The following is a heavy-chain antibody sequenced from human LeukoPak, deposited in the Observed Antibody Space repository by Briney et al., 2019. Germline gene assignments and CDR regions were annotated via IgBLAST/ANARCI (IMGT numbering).Heavy chain of an antibody. Sequence: GGSLRLSCAASGFTFSTYVMSWVRQAPGKGLEWVSGISGSGDSTYYADSVKGRFTISRDNSKNTLYLQMNNLRAEDTAVYYCAKAITLTRMGIDYWGQGTLVTVSS. CDR1: GFTFSTYV. J-gene: IGHJ4*02. CDR3: AKAITLTRMGIDY. V-gene: IGHV3-23*01. CDR2: ISGSGDST. D-gene: IGHD1-14*01.